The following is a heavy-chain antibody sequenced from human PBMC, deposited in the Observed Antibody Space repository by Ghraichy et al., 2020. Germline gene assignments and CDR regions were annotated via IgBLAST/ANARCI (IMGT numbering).Heavy chain of an antibody. J-gene: IGHJ3*02. CDR2: INPNSGGT. CDR1: GYTFTGYY. Sequence: ASVKVSCKASGYTFTGYYMHWVRQAPGQGLEWMGRINPNSGGTNYAQKFQGRVTMTRDTSISTAYMELSRLRSDDTAVYYCVRDGGNTLSDAFDIWGQGTMVTVSS. D-gene: IGHD4-23*01. V-gene: IGHV1-2*06. CDR3: VRDGGNTLSDAFDI.